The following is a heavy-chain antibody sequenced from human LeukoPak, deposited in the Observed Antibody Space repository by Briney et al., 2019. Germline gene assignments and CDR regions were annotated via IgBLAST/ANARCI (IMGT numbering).Heavy chain of an antibody. CDR1: GFTFSSYA. J-gene: IGHJ6*03. CDR3: AKGSKEVLFTRDHYMDV. Sequence: GGSLRLSCAASGFTFSSYAMHWVRQAPGKGLEWVTFIRYDGSNKYYADSVKGRFTISRDNSKNTLYLQMNSLRAEDTAVYYCAKGSKEVLFTRDHYMDVWGKGTTVTVSS. CDR2: IRYDGSNK. D-gene: IGHD3-3*01. V-gene: IGHV3-30*02.